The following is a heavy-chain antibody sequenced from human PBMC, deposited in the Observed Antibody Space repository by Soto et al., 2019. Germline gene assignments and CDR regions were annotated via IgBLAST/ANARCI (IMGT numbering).Heavy chain of an antibody. CDR1: GGSISSSSYY. D-gene: IGHD3-10*01. V-gene: IGHV4-39*01. Sequence: QLQLQESGPGLVKPSETLSLTCTVSGGSISSSSYYWGWIRQPPGKGLEWIGSIYYSGSTHYNPSLNRRVTKSVDTSKNQFSLKLSSVTAADTAVYYCARNMVRGVVNWFDPWGQGTLVTVSS. J-gene: IGHJ5*02. CDR3: ARNMVRGVVNWFDP. CDR2: IYYSGST.